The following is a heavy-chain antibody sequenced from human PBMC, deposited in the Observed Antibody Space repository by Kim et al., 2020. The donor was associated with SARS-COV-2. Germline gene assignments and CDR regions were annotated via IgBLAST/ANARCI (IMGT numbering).Heavy chain of an antibody. CDR1: GGSISSGGYY. CDR2: IYYSGST. D-gene: IGHD2-2*01. Sequence: SETLSLTCTVSGGSISSGGYYWSWIRQHPGKGLEWIGYIYYSGSTYYNPSLKSRVTISVDTSKNQFSLKLSSVTAADTAVYYCARDEGGVPAAIRFDPWGQGTLVTVSS. CDR3: ARDEGGVPAAIRFDP. V-gene: IGHV4-31*03. J-gene: IGHJ5*02.